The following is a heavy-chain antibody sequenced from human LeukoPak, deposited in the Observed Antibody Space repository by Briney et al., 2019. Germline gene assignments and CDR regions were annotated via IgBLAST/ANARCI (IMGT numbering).Heavy chain of an antibody. V-gene: IGHV3-23*01. Sequence: GGSLRLSCAASGFTFSSYGMSWVRQAPGKGLEWVSAISGSGGSTYYADSVKGRFTISRDNSKNTLYLQMNSLKTEDTAVYYCTTDLPRKDMVRGVITLGDFDYWGQGTPVTVSS. D-gene: IGHD3-10*01. CDR1: GFTFSSYG. CDR2: ISGSGGST. CDR3: TTDLPRKDMVRGVITLGDFDY. J-gene: IGHJ4*02.